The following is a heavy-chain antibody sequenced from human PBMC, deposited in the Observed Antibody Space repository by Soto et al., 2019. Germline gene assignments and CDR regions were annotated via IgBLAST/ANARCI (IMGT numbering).Heavy chain of an antibody. CDR3: TTPEGSGSYYYYYYGMDV. D-gene: IGHD3-10*01. CDR1: GFTFSNAW. V-gene: IGHV3-15*01. Sequence: GGSLRLSCAASGFTFSNAWMSWVRQAPGKGLEWVGRIKSKTDGRTTDYAAPVKGRFTISRDDSKNTLYLQMDSLKTEDTAVYYCTTPEGSGSYYYYYYGMDVWGQGTTVTVSS. CDR2: IKSKTDGRTT. J-gene: IGHJ6*02.